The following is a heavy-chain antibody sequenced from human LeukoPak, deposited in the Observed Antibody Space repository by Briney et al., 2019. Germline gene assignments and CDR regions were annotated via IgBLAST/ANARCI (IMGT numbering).Heavy chain of an antibody. CDR1: GFTFSSYA. D-gene: IGHD6-13*01. J-gene: IGHJ4*02. Sequence: GGSLRLSCAASGFTFSSYAMHWVRQAPGKRLEWVSDISGVGNTYYAESVKGRFTISRDNSKNTLYLQMNSLRAEDTALYYASGHGSSSYWGQGTLVAVSS. CDR3: SGHGSSSY. CDR2: ISGVGNT. V-gene: IGHV3-23*01.